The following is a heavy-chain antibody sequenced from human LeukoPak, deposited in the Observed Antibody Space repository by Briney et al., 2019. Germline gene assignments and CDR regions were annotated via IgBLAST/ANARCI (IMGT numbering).Heavy chain of an antibody. D-gene: IGHD1-26*01. CDR2: IKQDGSER. V-gene: IGHV3-7*01. CDR1: GFTFSNYW. J-gene: IGHJ4*02. Sequence: PGGSLRLSCAASGFTFSNYWMSWVRQAPGKGLEWVANIKQDGSERYYVDSVKGRFTISRDNAKNSLYLQMNSLRAEDTAVYYCARYGGSYYFDNWGQGTLVTVS. CDR3: ARYGGSYYFDN.